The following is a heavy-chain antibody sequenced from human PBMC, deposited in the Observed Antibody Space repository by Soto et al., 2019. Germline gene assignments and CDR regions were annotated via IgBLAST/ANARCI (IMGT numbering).Heavy chain of an antibody. J-gene: IGHJ4*02. CDR1: VFTFSSYA. Sequence: GSLRLSCAASVFTFSSYAMSWVRQAPGKGLEWVSAISGSGVSTYYADSVKGRFTISRDNSKNTLYLQMNSLRAEDTAVYYCAKDSYYYDSSGYIDYWGQGALVTVSS. V-gene: IGHV3-23*01. CDR3: AKDSYYYDSSGYIDY. D-gene: IGHD3-22*01. CDR2: ISGSGVST.